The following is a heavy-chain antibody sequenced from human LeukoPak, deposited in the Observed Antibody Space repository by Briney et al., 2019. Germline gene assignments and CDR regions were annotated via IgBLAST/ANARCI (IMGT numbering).Heavy chain of an antibody. CDR1: GGSFSGYY. CDR2: INHSGST. Sequence: PSEALSLTCAVYGGSFSGYYWNWIRQPPGKGLEWIGEINHSGSTNYNPSLKSRVTISVDTSKNQFSLKLSSVTAADTAVYYCARVVDGFDPWGQGTLVTVSS. J-gene: IGHJ5*02. V-gene: IGHV4-34*01. CDR3: ARVVDGFDP. D-gene: IGHD2-15*01.